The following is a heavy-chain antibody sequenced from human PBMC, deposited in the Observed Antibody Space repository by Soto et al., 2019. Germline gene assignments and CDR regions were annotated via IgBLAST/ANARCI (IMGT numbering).Heavy chain of an antibody. CDR2: IYYSGST. CDR1: GGSISSSSYY. D-gene: IGHD3-22*01. CDR3: TKHAPDDSSGYYPLGY. V-gene: IGHV4-39*01. Sequence: SETLSLSCTVSGGSISSSSYYWGWIRQPPGKGLEWIGSIYYSGSTYYNPSLKSRVTISVDPSKNQFSLKLSSVTAADTAVFYCTKHAPDDSSGYYPLGYWGQGTLVTVSS. J-gene: IGHJ4*02.